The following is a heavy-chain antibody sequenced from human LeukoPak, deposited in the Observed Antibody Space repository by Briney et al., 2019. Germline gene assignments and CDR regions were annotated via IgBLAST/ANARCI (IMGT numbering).Heavy chain of an antibody. V-gene: IGHV3-21*01. Sequence: GGSLRLSCAASGFTFSSYSMNWVRQAPGKGLEWVSSISSSSSYIYYADSVKGRFTISRDNAKSSLYLQMNSLRAEDTAVYYCARDQLGNVYFDYWGQGTLVTVSS. CDR1: GFTFSSYS. CDR2: ISSSSSYI. J-gene: IGHJ4*02. D-gene: IGHD1-1*01. CDR3: ARDQLGNVYFDY.